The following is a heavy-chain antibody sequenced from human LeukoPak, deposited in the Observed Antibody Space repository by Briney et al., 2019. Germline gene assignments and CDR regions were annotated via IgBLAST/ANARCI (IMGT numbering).Heavy chain of an antibody. V-gene: IGHV3-30-3*01. CDR1: GFTFSNYA. CDR2: ISYDGSNK. CDR3: ASYRGAAIDWFDP. D-gene: IGHD3-16*02. J-gene: IGHJ5*02. Sequence: GGSLRLSCAASGFTFSNYAIHWVRQAPGKGLEWVAVISYDGSNKYYADSVKGRFTISRDNSKNTLYLQMNSLRVEDTAVYYCASYRGAAIDWFDPWGQGTLVTVSS.